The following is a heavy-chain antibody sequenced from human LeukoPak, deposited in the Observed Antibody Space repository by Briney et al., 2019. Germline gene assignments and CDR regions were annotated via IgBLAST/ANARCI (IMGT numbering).Heavy chain of an antibody. CDR3: ARDFCGGDCYYFDY. J-gene: IGHJ4*02. V-gene: IGHV3-33*01. Sequence: GGSLRLSCPASGFTFSSYGMHWVRQAPGKGLEWVAVIWYDGSNKYYADSVKGRFTISRDNSKNTLYPQMNSLRVEDTAVYYCARDFCGGDCYYFDYWGQGTLITVSS. D-gene: IGHD2-21*02. CDR2: IWYDGSNK. CDR1: GFTFSSYG.